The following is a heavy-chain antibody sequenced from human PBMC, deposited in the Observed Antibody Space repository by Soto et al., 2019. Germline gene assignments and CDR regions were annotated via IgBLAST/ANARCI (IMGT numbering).Heavy chain of an antibody. D-gene: IGHD3-16*01. CDR1: GGSFSGYY. CDR2: INHSGST. V-gene: IGHV4-34*01. Sequence: SETLSLTCAVYGGSFSGYYWSWIRQPPGKGLEWIGEINHSGSTNYNPSLKSRVTISVDTSKNQFSLKLSSVTAADTAVYYCARGRGGWFDPWGQGTLVTVSS. CDR3: ARGRGGWFDP. J-gene: IGHJ5*02.